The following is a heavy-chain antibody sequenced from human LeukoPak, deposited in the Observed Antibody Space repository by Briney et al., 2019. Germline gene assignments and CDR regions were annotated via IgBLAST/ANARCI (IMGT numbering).Heavy chain of an antibody. D-gene: IGHD3/OR15-3a*01. J-gene: IGHJ4*02. CDR3: ARDKIGLVITNYLDY. Sequence: PGGSLRLSCAASGFTFTNNGMNWVRQAPGKGLEWVSYISSSSSTIYYADSVKGRFTISRDNAKNSLYLQMNSLRAEDTAVYYCARDKIGLVITNYLDYWGQGTLVTVSS. CDR2: ISSSSSTI. CDR1: GFTFTNNG. V-gene: IGHV3-48*01.